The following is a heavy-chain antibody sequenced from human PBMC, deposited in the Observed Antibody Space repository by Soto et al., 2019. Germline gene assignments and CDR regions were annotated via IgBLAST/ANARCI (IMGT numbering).Heavy chain of an antibody. D-gene: IGHD6-25*01. J-gene: IGHJ6*02. V-gene: IGHV4-31*03. Sequence: KPSETLSLTCTVSGGAISSGGYYWSWIRQHPGKGLEWIGYIYHSGSTDYNPSLKSRVTISVDTSKNQFSLKLSSVTAADTAVYYCARGYSSDYYYSGMDVWGQGTTVTVSS. CDR2: IYHSGST. CDR1: GGAISSGGYY. CDR3: ARGYSSDYYYSGMDV.